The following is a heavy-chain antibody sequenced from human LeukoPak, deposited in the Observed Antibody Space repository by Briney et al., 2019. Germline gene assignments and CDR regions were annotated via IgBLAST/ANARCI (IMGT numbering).Heavy chain of an antibody. D-gene: IGHD4-17*01. CDR2: IKQDGSEK. V-gene: IGHV3-7*01. Sequence: GGSLRLSCAASGFTFSSYWMSWVRQAPGKGLEWVANIKQDGSEKYYVDSVKGRFTISRDNAKNSLYLQMNSLRAEDTAVYYCAKSITVTTSARGYFDYWGQGTLVTVSS. CDR1: GFTFSSYW. J-gene: IGHJ4*02. CDR3: AKSITVTTSARGYFDY.